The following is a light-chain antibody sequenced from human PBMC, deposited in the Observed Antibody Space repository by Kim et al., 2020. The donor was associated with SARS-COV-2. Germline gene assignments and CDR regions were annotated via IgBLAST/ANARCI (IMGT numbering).Light chain of an antibody. CDR3: QQYGSLPWT. CDR2: DAS. J-gene: IGKJ1*01. CDR1: QIVANIY. Sequence: EIVLTQSPGTLSLSPGERTTLSCRASQIVANIYLAWYQQKPGQAPRLLIYDASSRATGIPDRFSGSGSGSDFTLTISRLEPEDFAVYYCQQYGSLPWTFGQGTKVDIK. V-gene: IGKV3-20*01.